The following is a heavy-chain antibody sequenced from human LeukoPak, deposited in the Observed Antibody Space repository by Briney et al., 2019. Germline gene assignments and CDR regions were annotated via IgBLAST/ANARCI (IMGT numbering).Heavy chain of an antibody. J-gene: IGHJ1*01. CDR2: INPNSGGT. CDR3: ARFYDSSGYPAEYFQH. CDR1: GYTFTGYY. V-gene: IGHV1-2*02. Sequence: GASVKVSCKASGYTFTGYYMHWVRQAPGQGLEWMGWINPNSGGTNYAKKFQGRVTMTRDTSISTAYMELSRLRSDDTAVYYCARFYDSSGYPAEYFQHWGQGTLVTVSS. D-gene: IGHD3-22*01.